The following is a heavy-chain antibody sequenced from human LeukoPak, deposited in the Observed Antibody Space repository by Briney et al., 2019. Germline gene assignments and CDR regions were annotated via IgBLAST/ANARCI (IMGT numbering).Heavy chain of an antibody. Sequence: ASVKVSCKASGYTFTSYGISWVRQAPGQGLEWMGWISAYNGNTNYAQKLQGRVTMTTDTSTSTAYMELRSLRSDDTAVYYCARSNLETGYYYYGMDVWGQGTTVTVSS. CDR2: ISAYNGNT. V-gene: IGHV1-18*01. CDR1: GYTFTSYG. J-gene: IGHJ6*02. CDR3: ARSNLETGYYYYGMDV. D-gene: IGHD1-1*01.